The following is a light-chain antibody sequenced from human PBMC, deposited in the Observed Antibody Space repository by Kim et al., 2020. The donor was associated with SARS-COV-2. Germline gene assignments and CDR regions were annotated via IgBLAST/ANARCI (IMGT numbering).Light chain of an antibody. Sequence: GPTITISCTGTSSDVGGYNSVSWYQQHPGKAPKLMIYDSSGRASGVSNRFSGSQSGNTASLTISGLRAEDEADYYCSSHTTSSTYVFGSGTKVTVL. J-gene: IGLJ1*01. V-gene: IGLV2-14*03. CDR1: SSDVGGYNS. CDR2: DSS. CDR3: SSHTTSSTYV.